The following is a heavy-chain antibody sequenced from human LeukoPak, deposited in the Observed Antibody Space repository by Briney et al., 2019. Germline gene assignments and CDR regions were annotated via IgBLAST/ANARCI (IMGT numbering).Heavy chain of an antibody. D-gene: IGHD2-15*01. Sequence: SETLSLTCTVSGVSISSSSYYWGWIRQPPGKGLEWIVSIYYSGSTYYNPSLKSRFTISVDTSKNQFSLKLSSVTAADTAVYYCARRRYCSGGSCYDYWGQGTLVTVSS. CDR2: IYYSGST. V-gene: IGHV4-39*01. CDR3: ARRRYCSGGSCYDY. CDR1: GVSISSSSYY. J-gene: IGHJ4*02.